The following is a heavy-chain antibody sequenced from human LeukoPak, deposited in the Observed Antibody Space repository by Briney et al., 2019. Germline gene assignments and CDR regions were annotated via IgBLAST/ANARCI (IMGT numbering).Heavy chain of an antibody. CDR3: TGSRDGYKFDY. D-gene: IGHD5-24*01. CDR1: GFTFSGSA. V-gene: IGHV3-73*01. Sequence: GGSLRLSCAASGFTFSGSAMQWVRQASGKGLEWVGRIRSKAHSYGTVYAASVKGRFTISRDDSNNTAYLQMNRLKTEDTAVYYCTGSRDGYKFDYWGQGTLVTVSS. CDR2: IRSKAHSYGT. J-gene: IGHJ4*02.